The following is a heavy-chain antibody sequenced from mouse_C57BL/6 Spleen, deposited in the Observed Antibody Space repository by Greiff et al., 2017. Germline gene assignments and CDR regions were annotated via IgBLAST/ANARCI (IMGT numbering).Heavy chain of an antibody. J-gene: IGHJ3*01. CDR3: AMSGTRYFAY. Sequence: EVKLLESGAGLVQPGGSLRLSCAASGFTFTDYYMSWVSQPPGKGLEWIGFISNKGDGYTSEYSVSVKGRLTVYRANSQSILYLQMNALGAADSATFYCAMSGTRYFAYWGQGTPVTVSA. CDR2: ISNKGDGYTS. D-gene: IGHD2-14*01. V-gene: IGHV7-3*01. CDR1: GFTFTDYY.